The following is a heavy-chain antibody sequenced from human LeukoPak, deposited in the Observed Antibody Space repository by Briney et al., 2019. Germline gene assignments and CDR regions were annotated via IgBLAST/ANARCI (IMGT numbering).Heavy chain of an antibody. CDR2: INHRGST. V-gene: IGHV4-34*01. J-gene: IGHJ4*02. CDR3: ARGVGLTQGGAFDY. Sequence: PSETLSLTCAVYGGSFSGYYWTWIRQPPGKGLEWIGEINHRGSTNYNPSLKSRVTLSVDTSKTQFSLKLSSVTAADTAIYYCARGVGLTQGGAFDYWGQGTLVTVSS. D-gene: IGHD3-16*01. CDR1: GGSFSGYY.